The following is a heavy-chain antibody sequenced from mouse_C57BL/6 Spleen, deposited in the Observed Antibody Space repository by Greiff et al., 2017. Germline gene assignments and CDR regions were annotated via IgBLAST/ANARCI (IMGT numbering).Heavy chain of an antibody. CDR2: IDPSDSET. J-gene: IGHJ3*01. V-gene: IGHV1-52*01. D-gene: IGHD2-5*01. CDR3: ARVLSYYSNYWFAY. Sequence: QVQLQQPGAELVRPGSSVKLSCKASGYTFTSYWMHWVKQRPIQGLEWIGNIDPSDSETHYNQKFKDKATLTVDKSSSTAYMQLSSLTSEDSAVYYCARVLSYYSNYWFAYWGQGTLVTVSA. CDR1: GYTFTSYW.